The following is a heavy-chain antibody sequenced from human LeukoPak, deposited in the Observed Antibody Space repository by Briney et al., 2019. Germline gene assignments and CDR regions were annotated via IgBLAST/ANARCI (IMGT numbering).Heavy chain of an antibody. V-gene: IGHV4-34*01. D-gene: IGHD3-22*01. CDR3: ARGDSSGFIRS. CDR2: INHSGST. J-gene: IGHJ5*02. Sequence: SETLSLTCAVYGGSFSGYYWSWIRQPPGKGLEWIGEINHSGSTNYNPSLKKRLTISVDTFKNQFSLKLSSVTAADTAVYYCARGDSSGFIRSWGQGTLVTVSS. CDR1: GGSFSGYY.